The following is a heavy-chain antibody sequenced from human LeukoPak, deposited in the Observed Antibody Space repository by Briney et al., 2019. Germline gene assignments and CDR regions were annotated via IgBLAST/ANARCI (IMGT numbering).Heavy chain of an antibody. CDR3: ARRVRYYYDSSGNDY. Sequence: SETLSLTCTVSGGSISSSSYYWGWIRQPPGKGLEWIGSIYYSGSTYYNPSLKSRVTISVDTSKNQFSLKLSSATAADTAVYYCARRVRYYYDSSGNDYWGQGTLVTVSS. D-gene: IGHD3-22*01. J-gene: IGHJ4*02. CDR2: IYYSGST. V-gene: IGHV4-39*01. CDR1: GGSISSSSYY.